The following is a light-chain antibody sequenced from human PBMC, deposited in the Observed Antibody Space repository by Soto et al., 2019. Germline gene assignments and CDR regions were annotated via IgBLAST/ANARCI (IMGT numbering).Light chain of an antibody. CDR2: AAS. J-gene: IGKJ1*01. CDR3: QQYDTYWT. V-gene: IGKV1-9*01. CDR1: QGINIF. Sequence: IHFTHSPSFLSSSVLYIVTITCRASQGINIFLAWFQQKPGKAPNLLISAASTLQSGVPSRFSGSGSGTEFTLTVSSLQPDDFATYYCQQYDTYWTFGQGTKVDIK.